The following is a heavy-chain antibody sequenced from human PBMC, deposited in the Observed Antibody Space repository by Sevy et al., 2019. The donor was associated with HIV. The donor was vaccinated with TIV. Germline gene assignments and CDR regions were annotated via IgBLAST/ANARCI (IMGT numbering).Heavy chain of an antibody. Sequence: GGSLRLSCAASGFTFSTYSMTWVRQAPGKGLEWVSSISSSSSYIYYADSVKGRFIISRDDAKNSLYLQMNSLRAEDTALYYCARGSYYGGNSAFDYWGPGTLVTVSS. D-gene: IGHD4-17*01. CDR3: ARGSYYGGNSAFDY. J-gene: IGHJ4*02. V-gene: IGHV3-21*01. CDR1: GFTFSTYS. CDR2: ISSSSSYI.